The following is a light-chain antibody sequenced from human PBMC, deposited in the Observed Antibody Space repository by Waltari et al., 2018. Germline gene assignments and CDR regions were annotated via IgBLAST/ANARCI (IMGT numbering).Light chain of an antibody. CDR1: TSDISDYNF. V-gene: IGLV2-14*03. CDR3: SAYISRSISYVI. J-gene: IGLJ2*01. Sequence: QPALTQPASMSGSPGQSVTISCTGTTSDISDYNFVPWYQQHPGKGPKLIFYYVTNRASCVSNRFSGSKSGNRASLTISGLQAEDEADYYCSAYISRSISYVIFGGGTKLTVL. CDR2: YVT.